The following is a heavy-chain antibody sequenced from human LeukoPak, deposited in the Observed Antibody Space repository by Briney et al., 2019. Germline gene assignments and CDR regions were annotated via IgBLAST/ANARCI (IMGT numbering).Heavy chain of an antibody. CDR2: ISGSGGST. J-gene: IGHJ4*02. CDR1: GFTFSSYA. Sequence: GGSVRLSCAASGFTFSSYAMSWVRQAPGKGLEWVSAISGSGGSTYYADSVKGRFTISRDNSKNTLYLQMNSLRAEDTAVYYCANTRAIAARPFDYWGQGTLVTVSS. V-gene: IGHV3-23*01. D-gene: IGHD6-6*01. CDR3: ANTRAIAARPFDY.